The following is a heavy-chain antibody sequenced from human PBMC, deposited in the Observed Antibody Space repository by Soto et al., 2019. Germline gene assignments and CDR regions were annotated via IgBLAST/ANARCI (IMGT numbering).Heavy chain of an antibody. V-gene: IGHV1-3*01. Sequence: AASVKVSCKASGYTFTSYAMHWVRQAPGQRLEWMGWINAGNGNTKYSQKFQGRVTITRDTSASTAYMELSSLRSEDTAVYYCARAPQILVVVTAILDYWGQGTLVTVSS. CDR1: GYTFTSYA. CDR3: ARAPQILVVVTAILDY. J-gene: IGHJ4*02. D-gene: IGHD2-21*02. CDR2: INAGNGNT.